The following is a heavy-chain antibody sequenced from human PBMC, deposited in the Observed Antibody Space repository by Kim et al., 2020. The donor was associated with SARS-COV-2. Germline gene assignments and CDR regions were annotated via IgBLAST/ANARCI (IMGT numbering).Heavy chain of an antibody. Sequence: GGSLRLSCAASGFTFSSYWMSWVRQAPGKGLEWVANIKQDGSEKYYVDSVKGRFTISRDNAKNSLYLQMNSLRAEDTAVYYCAREGQQLWVLAFDYWGQGTLVTVSS. CDR1: GFTFSSYW. CDR2: IKQDGSEK. CDR3: AREGQQLWVLAFDY. D-gene: IGHD6-13*01. V-gene: IGHV3-7*03. J-gene: IGHJ4*02.